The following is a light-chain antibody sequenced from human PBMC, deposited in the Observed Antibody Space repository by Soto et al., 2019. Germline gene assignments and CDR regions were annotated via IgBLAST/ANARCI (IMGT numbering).Light chain of an antibody. J-gene: IGKJ1*01. V-gene: IGKV3-20*01. CDR1: PGVSSDY. CDR2: GAS. Sequence: PGARATLSCRASPGVSSDYVAWYQQRPGQTPRLLIYGASSRATGIPDRFSGSGSGADFTLTIRRLEPEDIALYYCHQYGNSPQTFGQGTKVDIK. CDR3: HQYGNSPQT.